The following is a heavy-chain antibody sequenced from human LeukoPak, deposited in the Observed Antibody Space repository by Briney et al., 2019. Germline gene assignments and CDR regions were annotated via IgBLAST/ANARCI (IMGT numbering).Heavy chain of an antibody. CDR3: ARGDYVDYGSFDY. D-gene: IGHD4-17*01. J-gene: IGHJ4*02. Sequence: GASVKVSCKASGYTFTGYYLHWVRQAPGHGLKWMGWINSNSADTTYAQKFQGRVTMTRDTSMSTAYMDLNRLTFDDTATYYCARGDYVDYGSFDYWGQGTLVTVSS. CDR1: GYTFTGYY. V-gene: IGHV1-2*02. CDR2: INSNSADT.